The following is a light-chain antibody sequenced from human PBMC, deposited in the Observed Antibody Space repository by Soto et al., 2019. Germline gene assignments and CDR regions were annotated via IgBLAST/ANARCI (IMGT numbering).Light chain of an antibody. Sequence: QSVLTQPPSVSEAPRQRVTISCSGSSSNIGNNAVNWYQQLPGKAPKLLIYYDDMLSSGVSDRFSGSKSGTSASLAISGLQNDDEGDYYCAIWDDSVDGWVFGGGTKLTVL. CDR2: YDD. CDR3: AIWDDSVDGWV. V-gene: IGLV1-36*01. CDR1: SSNIGNNA. J-gene: IGLJ3*02.